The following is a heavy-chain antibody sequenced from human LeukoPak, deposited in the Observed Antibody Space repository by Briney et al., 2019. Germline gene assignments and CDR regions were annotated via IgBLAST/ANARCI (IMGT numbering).Heavy chain of an antibody. CDR3: ARDAFAYCGGDCYYYFDY. V-gene: IGHV1-2*02. J-gene: IGHJ4*02. Sequence: ASVKVSCKASGYTFTGYYMHWVRQAPGQGLEWMGWINPNSGGTNYAQKFRGRVTMTRDTSISTAYMELSRLRSDDTAVYYCARDAFAYCGGDCYYYFDYWGQGTLVTVSS. D-gene: IGHD2-21*02. CDR2: INPNSGGT. CDR1: GYTFTGYY.